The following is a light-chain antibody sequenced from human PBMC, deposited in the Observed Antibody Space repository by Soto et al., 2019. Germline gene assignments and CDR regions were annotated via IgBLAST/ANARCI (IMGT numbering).Light chain of an antibody. Sequence: EIVLTQSPGTLSMSPGELATLSCRASQSISSSYLAWYQQKPGQAPRLLIYGASSRATGIPDRCSGSCSETDFSLTFSRLEPEDFAVYYCQQYGSLPVTFGQGTKVEIK. CDR1: QSISSSY. J-gene: IGKJ1*01. CDR2: GAS. CDR3: QQYGSLPVT. V-gene: IGKV3-20*01.